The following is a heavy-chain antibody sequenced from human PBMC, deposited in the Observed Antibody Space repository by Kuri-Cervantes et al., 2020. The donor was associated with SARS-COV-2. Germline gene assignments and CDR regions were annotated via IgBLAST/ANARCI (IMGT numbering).Heavy chain of an antibody. V-gene: IGHV1-2*04. J-gene: IGHJ6*02. Sequence: ASVKVSCKASGYTFTGYYMHWVRQAPGQGLEWMGWINPNSGGTNYAQKFQGWVTMTRDTSISTAYMELSRLRSDDTAVYYCARGRILRSNYGMDVWGQGTTVTVSS. D-gene: IGHD2-15*01. CDR3: ARGRILRSNYGMDV. CDR2: INPNSGGT. CDR1: GYTFTGYY.